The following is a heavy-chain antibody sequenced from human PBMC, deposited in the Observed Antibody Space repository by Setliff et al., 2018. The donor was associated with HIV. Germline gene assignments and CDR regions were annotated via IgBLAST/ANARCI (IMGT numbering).Heavy chain of an antibody. D-gene: IGHD3-3*01. CDR1: GGSISSHY. CDR2: IYYSGST. CDR3: ARGAGVVIDHRFDP. J-gene: IGHJ5*02. Sequence: PSETLSLTCTVSGGSISSHYWSWIRQPPGKGLEWIGYIYYSGSTNYNPSLKSRVTISVDTSKNQFSLKLSSVTAADTAVYYCARGAGVVIDHRFDPWGQGTLVTVSS. V-gene: IGHV4-59*11.